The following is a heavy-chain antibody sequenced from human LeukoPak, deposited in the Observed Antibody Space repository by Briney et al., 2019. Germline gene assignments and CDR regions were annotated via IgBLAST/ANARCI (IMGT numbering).Heavy chain of an antibody. CDR1: GHSISSNY. J-gene: IGHJ4*02. CDR2: IYTSGYT. D-gene: IGHD3-10*01. V-gene: IGHV4-4*07. Sequence: PSETLSLTCTVSGHSISSNYWSWIRQPAGEGLEWLGRIYTSGYTNFSPSLKSRVAMSLDTSKNQFSLKLSSVTAAETAVYNCARGYYYGSGSPQFDYWGQGTLVTVSS. CDR3: ARGYYYGSGSPQFDY.